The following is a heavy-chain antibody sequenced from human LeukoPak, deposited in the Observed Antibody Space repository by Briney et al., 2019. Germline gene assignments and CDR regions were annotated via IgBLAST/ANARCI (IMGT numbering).Heavy chain of an antibody. CDR2: LNPNSGNT. CDR3: ARMTVSGRDNWFDP. CDR1: GYTFTGYY. V-gene: IGHV1-8*03. J-gene: IGHJ5*02. D-gene: IGHD6-19*01. Sequence: ASVKVSCKASGYTFTGYYMHWVRQATGQGLEWMGWLNPNSGNTGYAQKFQGRVTITRNTSINTAYMELSSLRSDDTAVYYCARMTVSGRDNWFDPWGQGTLVTVSS.